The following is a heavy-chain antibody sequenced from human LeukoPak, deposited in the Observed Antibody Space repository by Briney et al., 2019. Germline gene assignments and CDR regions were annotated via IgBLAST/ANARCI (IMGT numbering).Heavy chain of an antibody. CDR2: IYYSGST. CDR1: GGSISSSRYY. J-gene: IGHJ3*02. Sequence: SETLSLTCTVSGGSISSSRYYWGWLRQPPGKGLEWIGSIYYSGSTYYNPSLKSRVTISVDTSKNQFSLKLSSVTAADTAVYYCARCRDDAFDIWGQGTMVTVSS. CDR3: ARCRDDAFDI. V-gene: IGHV4-39*07. D-gene: IGHD2-15*01.